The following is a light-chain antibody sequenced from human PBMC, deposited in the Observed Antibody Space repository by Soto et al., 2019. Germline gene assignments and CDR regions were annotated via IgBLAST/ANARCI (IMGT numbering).Light chain of an antibody. Sequence: QSVLTQPPSASGSPWRSVTISCTGTSSDVGGYNSVSWYQQHPGKAPKLMIYEVSKRPSGVPDRFSGSKSGNTASLTVSGLQAEDEADYYCSSYAGSNNLYVFGTGTKVTVL. V-gene: IGLV2-8*01. CDR2: EVS. CDR3: SSYAGSNNLYV. CDR1: SSDVGGYNS. J-gene: IGLJ1*01.